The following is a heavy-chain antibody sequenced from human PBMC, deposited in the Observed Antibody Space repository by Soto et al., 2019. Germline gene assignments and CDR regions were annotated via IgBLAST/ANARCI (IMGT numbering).Heavy chain of an antibody. CDR2: ISSSGSTI. Sequence: EVQLVESGGGLVQPGGSLRLSCAASGFTFSSYAMNWVRQAPGKGLEWVSYISSSGSTIYYADSVKGRFTISRDNAKNSLYLQMNSLRAEDTAVYYCARDVRTKYSSSCGYWGQGTLVTVSS. CDR3: ARDVRTKYSSSCGY. J-gene: IGHJ4*02. V-gene: IGHV3-48*03. CDR1: GFTFSSYA. D-gene: IGHD6-13*01.